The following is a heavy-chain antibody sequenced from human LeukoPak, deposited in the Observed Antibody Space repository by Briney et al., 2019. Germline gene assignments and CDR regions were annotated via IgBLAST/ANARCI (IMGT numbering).Heavy chain of an antibody. V-gene: IGHV3-73*01. CDR2: IRSKANSYAT. D-gene: IGHD3-10*01. J-gene: IGHJ4*02. CDR1: GFTFSGSA. CDR3: TRHGSLTMVRGVIITGFDY. Sequence: PGGSLRLSCAASGFTFSGSAMHWVRQASGKGLEWVGRIRSKANSYATAYAASVKGRFTISRDDSKNTAYLQMNSLKTEDTAVYYCTRHGSLTMVRGVIITGFDYWGQGTLVTVSS.